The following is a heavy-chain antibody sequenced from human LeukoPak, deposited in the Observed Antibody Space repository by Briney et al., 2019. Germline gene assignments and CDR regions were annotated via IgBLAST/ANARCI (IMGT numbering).Heavy chain of an antibody. J-gene: IGHJ4*02. V-gene: IGHV1-18*01. D-gene: IGHD3-22*01. CDR2: ISAYNGNT. CDR1: GYTFTSYG. Sequence: ASVTVSCTASGYTFTSYGISWVRQAPGQGLEWMGWISAYNGNTNYAQKLQGRVTVTTDTSTSTAYMELRSLRSDDTAVYYCAREIPSGYYYPYYFDYWGQGTLVTVSS. CDR3: AREIPSGYYYPYYFDY.